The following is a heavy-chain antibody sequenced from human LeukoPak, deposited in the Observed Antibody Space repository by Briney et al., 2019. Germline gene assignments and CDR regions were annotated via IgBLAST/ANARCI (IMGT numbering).Heavy chain of an antibody. CDR1: GGSISSYY. CDR2: IYYSGST. J-gene: IGHJ4*02. V-gene: IGHV4-59*01. Sequence: PSETLSLTCTVSGGSISSYYWSWIRQPPGKGLEWIGYIYYSGSTNYNPSLKSRVTISVDTSKSQFSLKLSSVTAADTAVYYCATTAYYFDYWGQGTLVTVSS. CDR3: ATTAYYFDY.